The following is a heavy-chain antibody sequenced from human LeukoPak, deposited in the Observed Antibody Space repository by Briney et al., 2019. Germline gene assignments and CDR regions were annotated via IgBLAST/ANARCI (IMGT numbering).Heavy chain of an antibody. J-gene: IGHJ4*02. CDR2: ISYDGSNK. Sequence: GGSLRLSCAASGFTFSSYAMHWVRQAPGKGLEWVALISYDGSNKYYADSVKGRFTISRDNSKNTLYLQMNSLRAEDTALYYCAKGNSNYPTLDYWGQGTLVTVSS. D-gene: IGHD4-11*01. CDR3: AKGNSNYPTLDY. CDR1: GFTFSSYA. V-gene: IGHV3-30*04.